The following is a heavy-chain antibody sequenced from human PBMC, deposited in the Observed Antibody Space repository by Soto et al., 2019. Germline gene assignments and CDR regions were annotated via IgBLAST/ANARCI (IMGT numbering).Heavy chain of an antibody. V-gene: IGHV1-18*01. CDR2: ISAYNGNT. D-gene: IGHD1-26*01. CDR3: ARTTTTFYSGGRYYFDY. CDR1: GYTFTSYG. Sequence: ASVKVSCKASGYTFTSYGISWVRQAPGQGLEWMGWISAYNGNTNYAQKLQGRVTMTTDTSTSTAYMELRSLRSDDTAVYYCARTTTTFYSGGRYYFDYWGQGTLVTVSS. J-gene: IGHJ4*02.